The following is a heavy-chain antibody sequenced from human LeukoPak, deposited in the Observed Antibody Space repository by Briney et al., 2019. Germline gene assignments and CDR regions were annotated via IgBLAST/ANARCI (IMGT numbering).Heavy chain of an antibody. J-gene: IGHJ4*02. Sequence: PSETLSLTCTVSGGSISSTSYYWDWVRQAPGKGLEWVSSISSSSSYIYYTDSVKGRFTISRDNAKNSLYLQMNSLRAEDMAVYYCARDRGLAWWDYWGQGTLVTVSS. V-gene: IGHV3-21*01. CDR3: ARDRGLAWWDY. D-gene: IGHD2-8*02. CDR1: GGSISSTSYY. CDR2: ISSSSSYI.